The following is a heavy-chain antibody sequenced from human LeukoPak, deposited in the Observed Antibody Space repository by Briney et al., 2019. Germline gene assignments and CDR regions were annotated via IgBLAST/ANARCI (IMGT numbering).Heavy chain of an antibody. V-gene: IGHV4-31*03. J-gene: IGHJ4*02. CDR3: ARDVTRGGYSSRGGLN. D-gene: IGHD6-13*01. CDR2: IYYSGST. Sequence: PSETPSLTCTVSGGSISSGGYYWSWIRQHPGKGLEWIGYIYYSGSTYYNPSLKSRVTISVDTSKNQFSLKLSSVTAADTAVYYCARDVTRGGYSSRGGLNWGQGTLVTVSS. CDR1: GGSISSGGYY.